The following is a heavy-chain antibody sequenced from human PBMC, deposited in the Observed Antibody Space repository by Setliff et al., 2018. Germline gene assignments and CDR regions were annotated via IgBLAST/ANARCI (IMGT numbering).Heavy chain of an antibody. D-gene: IGHD3-3*01. CDR1: GYTFTSYA. CDR2: INTNTGNP. CDR3: ARSYQGVDDFWSGYFQTDYYYYMDV. Sequence: ASVKVSCKASGYTFTSYAMNWVRQAPGQGLEWMGWINTNTGNPTYAQGFTGRFVFSLDTSVSTAYLQISSLKAEDTAVYYCARSYQGVDDFWSGYFQTDYYYYMDVWGKGTTVTVSS. V-gene: IGHV7-4-1*02. J-gene: IGHJ6*03.